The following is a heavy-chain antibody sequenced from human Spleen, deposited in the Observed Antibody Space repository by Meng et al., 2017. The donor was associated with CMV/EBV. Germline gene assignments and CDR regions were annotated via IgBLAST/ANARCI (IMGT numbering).Heavy chain of an antibody. CDR2: TSASSTYM. CDR1: GFIFSSYT. J-gene: IGHJ6*02. D-gene: IGHD2-2*01. CDR3: ASMWGYRRYCSSTSCYGAYYYYGMDV. Sequence: GGSLRLSCAASGFIFSSYTMSWVRQAPGKGLEWVSSTSASSTYMYYADSVKGRFTISRDNTKNSLYLQMNSLRAEDTAVYYCASMWGYRRYCSSTSCYGAYYYYGMDVWGQGTTVTVSS. V-gene: IGHV3-21*01.